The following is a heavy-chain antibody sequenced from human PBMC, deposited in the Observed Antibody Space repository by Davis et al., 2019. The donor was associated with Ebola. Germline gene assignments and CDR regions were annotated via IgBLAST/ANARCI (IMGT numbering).Heavy chain of an antibody. J-gene: IGHJ4*02. CDR3: ARGIGGADDY. CDR2: INPSGGST. Sequence: ASVMVSCKASAYIFTSYYMHCVRQAPGQGLEWMGIINPSGGSTSYAQKFQGRVTMTRDTSTSTVYMELSSLRSEDTAVYYCARGIGGADDYWGQGTLVTVSS. D-gene: IGHD1-26*01. V-gene: IGHV1-46*01. CDR1: AYIFTSYY.